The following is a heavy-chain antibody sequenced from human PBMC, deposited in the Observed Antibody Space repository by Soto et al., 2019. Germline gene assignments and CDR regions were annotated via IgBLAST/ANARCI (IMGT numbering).Heavy chain of an antibody. CDR2: ISYDGSNK. V-gene: IGHV3-30*18. CDR1: GFTFSSYG. J-gene: IGHJ4*02. CDR3: AKRPIRWFGELWGGVDY. D-gene: IGHD3-10*01. Sequence: QVQLVESGGGVVQPGRSLRLSCAASGFTFSSYGMHWVRQAPGKGLEWVAVISYDGSNKYYADSVKGRFTISRDNSKNTLYLHMNSLRAEDTAVYYCAKRPIRWFGELWGGVDYWGQGTLVTVSS.